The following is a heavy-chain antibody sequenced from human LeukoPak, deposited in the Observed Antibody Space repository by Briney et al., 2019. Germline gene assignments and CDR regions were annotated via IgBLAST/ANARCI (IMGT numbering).Heavy chain of an antibody. J-gene: IGHJ4*02. D-gene: IGHD6-19*01. Sequence: ASVKVSYKASGYTFTSYGISWVRQAPGQGLEWVGWISAYNGNTNYAQKLQGRVTMTTDTSTSTAYMELRSLRSDDTAVYYCARDRKIAVAASFDYWGQGTLVTVSS. CDR3: ARDRKIAVAASFDY. V-gene: IGHV1-18*01. CDR1: GYTFTSYG. CDR2: ISAYNGNT.